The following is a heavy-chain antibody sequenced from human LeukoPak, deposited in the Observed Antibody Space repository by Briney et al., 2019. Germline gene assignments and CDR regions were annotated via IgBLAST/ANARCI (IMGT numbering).Heavy chain of an antibody. V-gene: IGHV1-18*01. CDR1: GYTFTSYG. D-gene: IGHD3-10*01. J-gene: IGHJ4*02. CDR2: ISGYNGNT. CDR3: ARDDNYGSGQPDD. Sequence: ASMKVSCRASGYTFTSYGITWVRQAPGQGLEWMGWISGYNGNTNYAQKFQGRVTMTTDTSTSTVYMELRSLRSDDTAVYYCARDDNYGSGQPDDWGQGTLVTVSS.